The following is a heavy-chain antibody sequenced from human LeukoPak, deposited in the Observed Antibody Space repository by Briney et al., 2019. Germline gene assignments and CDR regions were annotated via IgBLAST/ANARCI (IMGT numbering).Heavy chain of an antibody. Sequence: QAGGSLRLSCAASGFTFSSYEMNWVRQAPGKGLEWVSYISSSGSTIYYADSVKGRFTISRDNAKNSLYLQMNSLRAEDTAVYYCVKAGYFDWTIHFDSWGQGTLVTVSS. CDR2: ISSSGSTI. CDR3: VKAGYFDWTIHFDS. D-gene: IGHD3-9*01. V-gene: IGHV3-48*03. J-gene: IGHJ4*02. CDR1: GFTFSSYE.